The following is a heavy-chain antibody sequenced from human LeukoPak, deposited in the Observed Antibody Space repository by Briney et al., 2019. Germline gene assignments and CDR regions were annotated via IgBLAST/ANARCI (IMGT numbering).Heavy chain of an antibody. Sequence: GGSLRLSCAASGFTFSSYSMNWVRQAPGKGLEWVSSISSSSSYIYYADSVKGRFTISRDNAKNSLYLQVNSLRAEDTAVYYCARALIGNWFDPWGQGTLVTVSS. CDR1: GFTFSSYS. D-gene: IGHD2-8*01. V-gene: IGHV3-21*01. J-gene: IGHJ5*02. CDR2: ISSSSSYI. CDR3: ARALIGNWFDP.